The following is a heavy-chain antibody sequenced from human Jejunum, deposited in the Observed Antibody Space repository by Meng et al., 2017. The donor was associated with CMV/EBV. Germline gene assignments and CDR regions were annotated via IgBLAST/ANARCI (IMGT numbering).Heavy chain of an antibody. V-gene: IGHV3-48*03. CDR1: GFTFSSYE. Sequence: GFTFSSYEMNWVRQIPGKGLEWISYISASTTAIYYAGSVKGRFTISRDNVKNSLYLLMESLRADDTAIYYCVRGGSSGTLKYFDYWGQGLLVTVSS. CDR3: VRGGSSGTLKYFDY. J-gene: IGHJ4*02. CDR2: ISASTTAI. D-gene: IGHD3-3*01.